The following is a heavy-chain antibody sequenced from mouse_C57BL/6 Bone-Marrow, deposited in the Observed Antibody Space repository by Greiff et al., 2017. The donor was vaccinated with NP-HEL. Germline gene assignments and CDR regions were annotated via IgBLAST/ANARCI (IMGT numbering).Heavy chain of an antibody. CDR3: ARGLGDY. V-gene: IGHV14-2*01. CDR2: IDPEDGET. J-gene: IGHJ2*01. CDR1: GFNIKDYY. D-gene: IGHD4-1*01. Sequence: EVKLQESGAELVKPGASVKLSCTASGFNIKDYYLRWVKQRTEQGLEWIGRIDPEDGETKYAPTFQGKATITADTSSNTAYLQLSSLTSEDTAVYYCARGLGDYWGQGTTLTVSS.